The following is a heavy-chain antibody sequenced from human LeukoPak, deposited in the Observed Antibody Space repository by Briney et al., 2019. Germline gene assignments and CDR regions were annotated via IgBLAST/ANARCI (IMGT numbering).Heavy chain of an antibody. V-gene: IGHV3-7*01. CDR1: GFTFSHHW. CDR3: ARLNWNYADY. Sequence: GSLRLSCTASGFTFSHHWMTWVRQAPEKGLEWVANIKEDGSEKDYVDSVKGRFTISRDNGKNSLYLQMNSLRGEDTAVYYCARLNWNYADYWGQGTLATVSS. D-gene: IGHD3-3*01. J-gene: IGHJ4*02. CDR2: IKEDGSEK.